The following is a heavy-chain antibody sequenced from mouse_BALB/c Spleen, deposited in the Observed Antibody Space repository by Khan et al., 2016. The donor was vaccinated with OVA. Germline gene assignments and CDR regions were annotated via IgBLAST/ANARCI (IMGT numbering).Heavy chain of an antibody. CDR2: IGPGSSNT. J-gene: IGHJ4*01. V-gene: IGHV1S41*01. CDR1: GYTFTSYW. CDR3: AREDYYGSNCYAMDY. Sequence: DLVKPGTSVKLYCKASGYTFTSYWINWIKQRPGQGLEWIGRIGPGSSNTYYNEMFKGKAALTVDTSSSTAYIQLSSLSSEDSAVYFCAREDYYGSNCYAMDYWGQGTSVTVSS. D-gene: IGHD1-1*01.